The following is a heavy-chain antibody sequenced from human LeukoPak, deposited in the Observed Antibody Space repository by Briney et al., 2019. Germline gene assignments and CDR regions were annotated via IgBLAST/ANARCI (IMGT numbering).Heavy chain of an antibody. V-gene: IGHV3-21*01. CDR3: ARKMRRIAAQHPDY. Sequence: GGPVRLFCAASGFHLSIYSVIWVPPAPGKGMEGGSSISSSSSYIYYADSVKGRFTISRDNAKNSMYLQMNSLRAEDTAVYYCARKMRRIAAQHPDYWGQGTLVTVSS. D-gene: IGHD6-6*01. CDR2: ISSSSSYI. CDR1: GFHLSIYS. J-gene: IGHJ4*02.